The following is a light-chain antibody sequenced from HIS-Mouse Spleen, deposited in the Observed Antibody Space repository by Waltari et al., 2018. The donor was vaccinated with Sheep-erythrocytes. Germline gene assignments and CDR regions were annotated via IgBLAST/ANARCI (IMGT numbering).Light chain of an antibody. Sequence: QSALTQPPPVSGPPGQSVTIPCTGTSSDVGGYNYVTWYHPHPGKAPKLMIYEVSKRPSGVPDRFSGSKSGNTASLTISGLQAEDEADYYCCSYAGSYNHVFGTGTKVTVL. J-gene: IGLJ1*01. V-gene: IGLV2-11*02. CDR2: EVS. CDR3: CSYAGSYNHV. CDR1: SSDVGGYNY.